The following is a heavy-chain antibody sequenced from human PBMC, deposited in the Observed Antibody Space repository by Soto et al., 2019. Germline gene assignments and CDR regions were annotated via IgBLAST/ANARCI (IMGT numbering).Heavy chain of an antibody. J-gene: IGHJ4*02. Sequence: QVQLQQWGAGLLKPSETLSLTCAVYGGSFSGYYWSWIRQPPGKGLEWIGEINHSVSTNYKPSLKSRVTISVDTSKNQFALKLSSVTAADTAVYYCARAYYDFWSGYPYFDYWGQGTLVTFSS. D-gene: IGHD3-3*01. V-gene: IGHV4-34*01. CDR3: ARAYYDFWSGYPYFDY. CDR1: GGSFSGYY. CDR2: INHSVST.